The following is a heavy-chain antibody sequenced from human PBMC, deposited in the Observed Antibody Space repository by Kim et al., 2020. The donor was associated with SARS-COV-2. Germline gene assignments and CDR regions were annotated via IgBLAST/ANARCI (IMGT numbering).Heavy chain of an antibody. V-gene: IGHV4-34*01. CDR2: INHSGST. CDR3: ARGSLWFGELWWDY. J-gene: IGHJ4*02. CDR1: GGSFSGYY. D-gene: IGHD3-10*01. Sequence: SETLSLTCAVYGGSFSGYYWSWIRQPPGKGLEWIGEINHSGSTNYNPSLKSRVTISVDTSKNQFSLKLSSVTAADTAVYYCARGSLWFGELWWDYWGQGTLVTVSS.